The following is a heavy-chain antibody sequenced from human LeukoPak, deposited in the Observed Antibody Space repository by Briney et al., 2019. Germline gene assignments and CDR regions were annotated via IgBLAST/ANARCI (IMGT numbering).Heavy chain of an antibody. D-gene: IGHD2-15*01. J-gene: IGHJ4*02. CDR2: ISGSGGNT. V-gene: IGHV3-23*01. CDR3: AKQRSEVVVAATNY. Sequence: GGSLRLSCAASGFTFSSYAMSWVRQAPGKGLEWVSAISGSGGNTYYADSVKGRFTISRDNSQNTLYLQMNSLGAEDTAVYYCAKQRSEVVVAATNYWGQGTLVTVSS. CDR1: GFTFSSYA.